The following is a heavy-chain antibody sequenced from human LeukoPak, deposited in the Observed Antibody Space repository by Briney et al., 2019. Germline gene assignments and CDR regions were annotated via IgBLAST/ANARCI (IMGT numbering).Heavy chain of an antibody. V-gene: IGHV1-3*01. CDR1: GYSSTSYA. J-gene: IGHJ4*02. Sequence: ASVKVSCTASGYSSTSYAMHWVRRAPGQRLEWMGWINAGNGDTKYSQKFQGRVTIARDTSASIAYMELSSLRSEDTAVYYCARDRGGTGDFDYWGQGTLVTVSS. D-gene: IGHD1-1*01. CDR3: ARDRGGTGDFDY. CDR2: INAGNGDT.